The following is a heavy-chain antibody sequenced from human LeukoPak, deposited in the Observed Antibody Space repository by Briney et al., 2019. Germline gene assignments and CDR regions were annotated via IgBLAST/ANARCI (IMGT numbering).Heavy chain of an antibody. CDR3: AREMGWNYGDY. CDR2: IKKDGSEK. CDR1: GFTFRSYW. D-gene: IGHD1-7*01. Sequence: PGGSLRLSCAASGFTFRSYWMTWVRQAPGKGLEWVANIKKDGSEKYYVDSVRGRFTISRDNAKNSLYLQMNSLRAEDTAVYYCAREMGWNYGDYWGQGTLVTVSS. V-gene: IGHV3-7*05. J-gene: IGHJ4*02.